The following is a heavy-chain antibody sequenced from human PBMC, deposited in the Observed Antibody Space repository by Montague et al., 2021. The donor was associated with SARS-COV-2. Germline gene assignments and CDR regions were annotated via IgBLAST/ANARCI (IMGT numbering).Heavy chain of an antibody. V-gene: IGHV4-34*01. CDR1: GGSFSGYY. D-gene: IGHD3-10*01. Sequence: SDTLSLTCAVYGGSFSGYYWSWICQPPGKGLEWIGEINHSGSTNYNPPLKSRVTISVDTSKNQFSLKPSSVTAADTAVYYCARGRRILLWFGELLSGGDYYGMDVWGQGTTVTVSS. CDR3: ARGRRILLWFGELLSGGDYYGMDV. J-gene: IGHJ6*02. CDR2: INHSGST.